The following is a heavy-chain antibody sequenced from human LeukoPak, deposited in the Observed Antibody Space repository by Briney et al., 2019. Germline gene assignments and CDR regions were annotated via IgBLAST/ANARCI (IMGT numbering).Heavy chain of an antibody. Sequence: GGSLRLYCAASGFNFSRNGMHWVRQAPGQGLEWVAFIRFDGTKKFYGDSVRGRFSISRDDSKNTLHLQMNSLRHEDTALYYCARDFDDVNGDYYYITEKWGRGMLVAVSS. CDR1: GFNFSRNG. V-gene: IGHV3-30*02. J-gene: IGHJ4*02. CDR3: ARDFDDVNGDYYYITEK. CDR2: IRFDGTKK. D-gene: IGHD3-22*01.